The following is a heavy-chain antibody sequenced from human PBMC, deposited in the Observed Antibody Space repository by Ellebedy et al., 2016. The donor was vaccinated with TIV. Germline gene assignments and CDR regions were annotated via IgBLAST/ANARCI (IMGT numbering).Heavy chain of an antibody. CDR3: ARGGGDRPHALDV. D-gene: IGHD3-10*01. CDR2: IYYSGTT. Sequence: MPSETLSLTCTVSGGSMISDEHYWSWVRPPPGKGLEWIGYIYYSGTTYYNPSLKHRLIMSVDKSKSQVSLKLTSVTATDTAVYYCARGGGDRPHALDVWGQGTKVTVSS. J-gene: IGHJ3*01. CDR1: GGSMISDEHY. V-gene: IGHV4-30-4*08.